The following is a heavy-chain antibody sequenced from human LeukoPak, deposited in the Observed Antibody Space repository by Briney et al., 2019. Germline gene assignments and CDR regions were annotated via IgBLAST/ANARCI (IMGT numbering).Heavy chain of an antibody. CDR1: GGSISSSSYY. V-gene: IGHV4-39*01. CDR3: ARHGEVEGYCSSTSRPVDAFDI. CDR2: MYYSGNT. Sequence: SETLSLTCTVSGGSISSSSYYWGWIRQPPGKGLEWIGSMYYSGNTYYNPSLKSRVTVSVDTSKNQFSLKLSSVTAADTAVYYCARHGEVEGYCSSTSRPVDAFDIWGQGTMVTVSS. D-gene: IGHD2-2*01. J-gene: IGHJ3*02.